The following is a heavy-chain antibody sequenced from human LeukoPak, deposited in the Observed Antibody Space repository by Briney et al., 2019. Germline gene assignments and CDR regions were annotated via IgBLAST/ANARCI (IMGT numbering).Heavy chain of an antibody. CDR3: AISITMVRGVMFDY. V-gene: IGHV1-2*04. CDR2: INPNSGGT. D-gene: IGHD3-10*01. Sequence: ASVKVSCKASGYTFNGYYMHWVRQAPGQGLEWMGWINPNSGGTNYAQKFQGWVTMTRDTSISTAYMELSRLRSDDTAVYYCAISITMVRGVMFDYWGQGTLVTVSS. CDR1: GYTFNGYY. J-gene: IGHJ4*02.